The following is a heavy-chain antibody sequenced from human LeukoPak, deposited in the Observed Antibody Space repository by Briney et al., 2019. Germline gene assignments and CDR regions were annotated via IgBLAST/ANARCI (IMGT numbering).Heavy chain of an antibody. CDR2: ISSSGTYI. CDR1: GFTFSSYS. CDR3: ATINGDYDYFDY. J-gene: IGHJ4*02. Sequence: MPGGSLRLSCAASGFTFSSYSMNWVRQAPGKGLEWVSSISSSGTYIFYADSVKGRFTISRDNAKNSLYLHMNSLRAEDTAVYYCATINGDYDYFDYWGQGALVTVSS. D-gene: IGHD4-17*01. V-gene: IGHV3-21*01.